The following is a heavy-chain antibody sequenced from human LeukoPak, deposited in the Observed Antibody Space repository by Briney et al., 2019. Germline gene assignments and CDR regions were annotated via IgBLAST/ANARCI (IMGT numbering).Heavy chain of an antibody. CDR3: ARAIEMAIISGFDY. CDR1: GFTFSSYA. Sequence: GGSLRLSCAASGFTFSSYAMHWVRQAPGKGLEWVAVISYDGSNKYYADSVKGRFTISRDNSKNTLYLQMNSLRAEDTAVYYCARAIEMAIISGFDYWGQGTLVTVSS. J-gene: IGHJ4*02. CDR2: ISYDGSNK. V-gene: IGHV3-30*01. D-gene: IGHD5-24*01.